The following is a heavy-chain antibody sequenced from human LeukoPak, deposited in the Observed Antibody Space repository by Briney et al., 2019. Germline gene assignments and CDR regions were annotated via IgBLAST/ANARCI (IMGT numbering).Heavy chain of an antibody. D-gene: IGHD3-22*01. CDR1: GYTFTDYY. V-gene: IGHV1-2*02. CDR3: ATGHSSGYYYFDY. J-gene: IGHJ4*02. Sequence: ASVKVSCKASGYTFTDYYIHWVRQAPGQGLEWMGWINPADGGTKFAQNFQVRVTMTSDTSISTAYMELSSLRSDDTAVYYCATGHSSGYYYFDYWGQGTLVTVSS. CDR2: INPADGGT.